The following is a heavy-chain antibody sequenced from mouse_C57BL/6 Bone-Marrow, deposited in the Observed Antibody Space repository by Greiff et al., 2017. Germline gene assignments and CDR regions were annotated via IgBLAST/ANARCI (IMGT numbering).Heavy chain of an antibody. V-gene: IGHV2-6*01. CDR3: ARHSGGFYWYCDV. Sequence: VQVVESGPGLVAPSQSLSITCTVSGFSLTSYGVDWVRQSPGKGLEWLGVIWGVGSTNYNSALKSRLSISKDNSKSQVFLKMNSLQTDDTAMYYCARHSGGFYWYCDVWGTGTTVTVAS. J-gene: IGHJ1*03. D-gene: IGHD6-1*01. CDR2: IWGVGST. CDR1: GFSLTSYG.